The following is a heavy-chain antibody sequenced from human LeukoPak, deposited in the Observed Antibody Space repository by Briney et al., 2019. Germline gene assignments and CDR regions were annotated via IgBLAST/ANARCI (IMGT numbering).Heavy chain of an antibody. J-gene: IGHJ4*02. CDR1: GGSISSFY. CDR2: ISYSGNT. V-gene: IGHV4-59*08. D-gene: IGHD6-13*01. CDR3: AASVAAAGRGY. Sequence: SETLSLTCTVSGGSISSFYWSWIRKPPGKGLEWIGEISYSGNTNYNPSLKSRVTISVDTSKNQFSLKLSSVTAADTAVYYCAASVAAAGRGYWGQGTLVTVSS.